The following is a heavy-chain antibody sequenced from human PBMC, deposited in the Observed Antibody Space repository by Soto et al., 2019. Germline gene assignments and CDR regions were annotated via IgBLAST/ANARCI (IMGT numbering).Heavy chain of an antibody. V-gene: IGHV5-10-1*01. Sequence: GEPLKISCSGSGDNFTGYWSIWVRQMPGKGLEWMGNIDPTDSFTNYSPSFQGHVTISTDKSMSTAYLQWGTLKASDTAMYYCARRGYDFWSGLDVWGQGTTVTVSS. CDR1: GDNFTGYW. CDR3: ARRGYDFWSGLDV. D-gene: IGHD3-3*01. J-gene: IGHJ6*02. CDR2: IDPTDSFT.